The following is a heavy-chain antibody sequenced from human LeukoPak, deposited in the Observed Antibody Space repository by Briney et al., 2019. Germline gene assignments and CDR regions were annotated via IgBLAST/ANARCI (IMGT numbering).Heavy chain of an antibody. D-gene: IGHD3-10*01. CDR3: ARSKGYGSGSYSDY. Sequence: GGSLRLSCAASGFTFSSYGMNWVRQAPGKGLEWVSYISSSGSTIYYADSVKGRFTISRDNSKNTLYLQMNSLRAEDTAVYYCARSKGYGSGSYSDYWGQGTLVTVSS. CDR1: GFTFSSYG. CDR2: ISSSGSTI. V-gene: IGHV3-48*01. J-gene: IGHJ4*02.